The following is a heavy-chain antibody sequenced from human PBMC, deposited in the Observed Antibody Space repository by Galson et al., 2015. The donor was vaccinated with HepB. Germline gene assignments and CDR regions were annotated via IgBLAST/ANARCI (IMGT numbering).Heavy chain of an antibody. J-gene: IGHJ6*03. CDR2: ISGSGNSK. Sequence: SLRLSCAASGFTFSTSAMNWVRQAPGKGLEWVSGISGSGNSKNYAASVRGRFTISRDNSKSALYLQMNSLKAEDTAVYYCAKGVHGSIVVSAPICFGPFCYSYMDVWGKGTTVTVSS. CDR3: AKGVHGSIVVSAPICFGPFCYSYMDV. CDR1: GFTFSTSA. D-gene: IGHD2-2*01. V-gene: IGHV3-23*01.